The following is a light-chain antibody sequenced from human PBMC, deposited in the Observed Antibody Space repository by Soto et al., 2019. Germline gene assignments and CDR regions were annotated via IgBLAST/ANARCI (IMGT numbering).Light chain of an antibody. CDR1: QSIRSY. V-gene: IGKV1-39*01. CDR2: DAA. J-gene: IGKJ4*01. Sequence: DIQLTQSPSSLSASVGDRVTITCRASQSIRSYLNWYQQKPGKAPKLLIYDAASLQSGVPSRFSGSGSGTDFTLTISSLQPEDFATYYCQQSYSPRRLTFGGGTKVDI. CDR3: QQSYSPRRLT.